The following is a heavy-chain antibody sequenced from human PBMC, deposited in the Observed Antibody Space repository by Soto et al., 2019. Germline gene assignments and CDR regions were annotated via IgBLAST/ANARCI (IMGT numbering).Heavy chain of an antibody. CDR1: GGSISSSNW. V-gene: IGHV4-4*02. Sequence: SATLSLTCAASGGSISSSNWWSWVRQPPGKGLEWIGEIYHSGSTNYNPSLKSRVTISVDTSKNQFSLKLSSVTAADTAVYYCARERPDGSRLDPWGQGTLVTVSS. J-gene: IGHJ5*02. CDR2: IYHSGST. D-gene: IGHD6-13*01. CDR3: ARERPDGSRLDP.